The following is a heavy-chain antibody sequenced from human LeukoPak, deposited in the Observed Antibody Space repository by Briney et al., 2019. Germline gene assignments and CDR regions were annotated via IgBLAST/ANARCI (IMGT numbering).Heavy chain of an antibody. CDR1: GFTFSNAW. V-gene: IGHV3-15*01. CDR2: IKSKTDGGTT. J-gene: IGHJ4*02. CDR3: TTADSTIFGVVPYFDY. Sequence: GGSLRLSCAASGFTFSNAWVSWVRQAPGKGLEWVGRIKSKTDGGTTDYAAPVKGRFTISRDDLKNTLYLQMNSLKTEDTAVYYCTTADSTIFGVVPYFDYWGQGTLVTVSS. D-gene: IGHD3-3*01.